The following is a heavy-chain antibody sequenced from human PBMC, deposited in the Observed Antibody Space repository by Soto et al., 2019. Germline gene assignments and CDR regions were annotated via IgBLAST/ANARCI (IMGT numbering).Heavy chain of an antibody. Sequence: PGGSMRLSCAASGYTFGSYSINWVRKAPGEGLQWVSAISGSGGSTYYADSVKGRFTISRDNSKNTLYLQMNSLRAEDTAVYYCAKDISSSSTVRYFDYWGQGTLVTVSS. CDR3: AKDISSSSTVRYFDY. CDR1: GYTFGSYS. V-gene: IGHV3-23*01. CDR2: ISGSGGST. D-gene: IGHD6-6*01. J-gene: IGHJ4*02.